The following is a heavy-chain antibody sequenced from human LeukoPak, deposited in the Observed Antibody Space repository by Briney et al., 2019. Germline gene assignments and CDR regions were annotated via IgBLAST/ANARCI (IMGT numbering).Heavy chain of an antibody. CDR3: ARGRWLQFQDY. CDR2: INPNSGGT. CDR1: GYTFTGYY. V-gene: IGHV1-2*06. J-gene: IGHJ4*02. Sequence: ASVEVSCKASGYTFTGYYMHWVRQAPGQGLEWMGRINPNSGGTNYAQKFQGRVTTTRDTSISTAYMELSRLRSDDTAVYYCARGRWLQFQDYWGQGTLVTVSS. D-gene: IGHD5-24*01.